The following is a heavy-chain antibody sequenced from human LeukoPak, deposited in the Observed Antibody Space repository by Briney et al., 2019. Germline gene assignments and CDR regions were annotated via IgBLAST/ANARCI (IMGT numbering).Heavy chain of an antibody. CDR3: ATLKDKWLQSPGTDY. Sequence: PGGSLRLSCAASGFTFSNYVASWVRQAPGKGLEWVSVISGNGVSTNYADPVKGRFTISRDNSKNTVFLQMNSLGAEDTAIYYCATLKDKWLQSPGTDYWGQGTLVTVSS. J-gene: IGHJ4*02. D-gene: IGHD5-24*01. CDR1: GFTFSNYV. CDR2: ISGNGVST. V-gene: IGHV3-23*01.